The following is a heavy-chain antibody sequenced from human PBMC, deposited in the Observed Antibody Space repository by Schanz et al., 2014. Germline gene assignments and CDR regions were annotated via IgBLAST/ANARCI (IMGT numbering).Heavy chain of an antibody. CDR1: GYTFTTYG. D-gene: IGHD2-2*01. CDR2: ISAYNGHT. CDR3: ARDGNQPLDA. J-gene: IGHJ5*02. Sequence: QVQLVQSGGEVKTPGASVKVSCKASGYTFTTYGISWVRQAPGQGLEWMGWISAYNGHTNYAQKFQGRVTMTTDTSTSTAYMELRNLRSADTAVYYCARDGNQPLDAWGQGTLVTVSS. V-gene: IGHV1-18*01.